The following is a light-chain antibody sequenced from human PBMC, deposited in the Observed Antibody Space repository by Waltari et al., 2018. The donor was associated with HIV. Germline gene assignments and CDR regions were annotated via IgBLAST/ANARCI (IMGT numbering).Light chain of an antibody. Sequence: EIVMTQSPDPLSVSPVERATLSCRARQSVSSNLAWYQQKPGQAPRLLIFGASTRATGIPARFSGGGSGTDFTLSISSLQSEDFALYYCQQYNDWPRTFGQGTKVEIK. CDR3: QQYNDWPRT. V-gene: IGKV3-15*01. J-gene: IGKJ1*01. CDR1: QSVSSN. CDR2: GAS.